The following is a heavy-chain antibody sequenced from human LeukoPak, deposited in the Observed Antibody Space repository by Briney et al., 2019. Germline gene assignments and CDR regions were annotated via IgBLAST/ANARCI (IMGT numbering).Heavy chain of an antibody. CDR1: GFTFSSYA. Sequence: GGSLRLSCAASGFTFSSYAMSWVRQAPGEGLEWVSVISGSGDSTYYADSVKGRFTISRDNSKNTLYLQMNSLRAEDTALYYCASLGYRSGGSCYARRDYWGQGTLVTVSS. D-gene: IGHD2-15*01. J-gene: IGHJ4*02. V-gene: IGHV3-23*01. CDR2: ISGSGDST. CDR3: ASLGYRSGGSCYARRDY.